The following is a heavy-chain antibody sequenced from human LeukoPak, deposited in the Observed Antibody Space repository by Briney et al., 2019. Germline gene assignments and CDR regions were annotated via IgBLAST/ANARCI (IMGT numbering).Heavy chain of an antibody. J-gene: IGHJ4*02. Sequence: SETLSLTCTVSGDSVRNYYWSWLRQPPGKGLEWIGYLYYSGSTNYNPSLKSRVTISVDTSKNQVSLKLSSVTAADTAVYYCASPFGASGIYYFDYWGQGTLVTVSS. CDR1: GDSVRNYY. CDR3: ASPFGASGIYYFDY. CDR2: LYYSGST. D-gene: IGHD3-10*01. V-gene: IGHV4-59*02.